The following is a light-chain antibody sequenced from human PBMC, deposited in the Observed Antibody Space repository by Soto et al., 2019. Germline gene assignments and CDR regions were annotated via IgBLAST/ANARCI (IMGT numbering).Light chain of an antibody. J-gene: IGKJ2*01. V-gene: IGKV3-11*01. Sequence: EIVLTQSPATLSLSPGERATLSCRASQSVNSYLVWYQQKCGQAPRLLIYDTSNRATGIPDRFSGSGSGTDFTLTISSLEPEDFAVYYCQQRSSWPTFGQVTRLVIK. CDR1: QSVNSY. CDR2: DTS. CDR3: QQRSSWPT.